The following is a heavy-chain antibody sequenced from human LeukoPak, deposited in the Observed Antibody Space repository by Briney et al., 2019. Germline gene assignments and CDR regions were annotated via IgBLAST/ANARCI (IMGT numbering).Heavy chain of an antibody. CDR3: ASRPQLAEGYFDY. D-gene: IGHD2-2*01. J-gene: IGHJ4*02. Sequence: ETLSLTCTVSGDSISSSSYYWGWIRQPPGKGLEWVSGISGSGGSTHYADSVKGRLTISRDNSKNTLYLQMNSLRAEDTAVYYCASRPQLAEGYFDYWGQGTLVTVSS. CDR1: GDSISSSSYY. V-gene: IGHV3-23*01. CDR2: ISGSGGST.